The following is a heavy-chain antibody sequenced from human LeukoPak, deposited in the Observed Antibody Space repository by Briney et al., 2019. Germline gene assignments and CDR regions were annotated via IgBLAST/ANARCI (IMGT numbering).Heavy chain of an antibody. D-gene: IGHD3-9*01. J-gene: IGHJ4*02. CDR1: GFTFSSYG. Sequence: PGRSLRLSCAASGFTFSSYGMHWVRQAPGKGLEWVAVISYDGSNKYYADSVKGRFTISRDNSKNTLYLQMNSLRAEDTAVYYCAKDLVHYDILTGPPDYCGQGTLVTVSS. V-gene: IGHV3-30*18. CDR2: ISYDGSNK. CDR3: AKDLVHYDILTGPPDY.